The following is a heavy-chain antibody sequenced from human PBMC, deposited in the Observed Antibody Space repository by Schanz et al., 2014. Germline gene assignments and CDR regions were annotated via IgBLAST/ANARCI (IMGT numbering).Heavy chain of an antibody. CDR2: ISNNGDST. D-gene: IGHD5-18*01. J-gene: IGHJ2*01. CDR3: GRAGTGMAGWYFEL. CDR1: GFTFSTFA. Sequence: EVQLVESGGDLVQPGGSLRLSCSAFGFTFSTFAMHWVRQAPGKGLEYISAISNNGDSTYYADSVKGRFTISRDNSKNTLFLQMSSLRVDDMAVYYCGRAGTGMAGWYFELWGRGTLVTVSS. V-gene: IGHV3-64D*06.